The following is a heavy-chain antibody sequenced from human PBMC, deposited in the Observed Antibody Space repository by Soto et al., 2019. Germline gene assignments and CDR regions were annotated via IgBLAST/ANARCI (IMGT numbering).Heavy chain of an antibody. CDR3: AKRQTTVTTYYFDY. J-gene: IGHJ4*02. CDR2: ISGSGGST. Sequence: GGPLRPPCAAPGFPFSTYPLSWVRQVQGKGLEGASAISGSGGSTYYADSVKGRFTISRDNSKNTLYLQMNSLRAEDTAVYYCAKRQTTVTTYYFDYWGQGTLVTVSS. V-gene: IGHV3-23*01. CDR1: GFPFSTYP. D-gene: IGHD4-17*01.